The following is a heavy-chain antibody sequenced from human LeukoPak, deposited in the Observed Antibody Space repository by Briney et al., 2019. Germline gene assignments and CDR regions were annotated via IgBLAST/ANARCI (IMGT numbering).Heavy chain of an antibody. V-gene: IGHV4-38-2*02. CDR1: GYSISSGYY. J-gene: IGHJ4*02. CDR3: ARSRGGNSSGYYYYY. D-gene: IGHD3-22*01. Sequence: SETLSLTRTVSGYSISSGYYWGWIRQPPGKGLEWIGEINHSGSTNYNPSLKSRVTISVDTSKNQFSLKLSSVTAADTAVYYCARSRGGNSSGYYYYYWGQGTLVTVSS. CDR2: INHSGST.